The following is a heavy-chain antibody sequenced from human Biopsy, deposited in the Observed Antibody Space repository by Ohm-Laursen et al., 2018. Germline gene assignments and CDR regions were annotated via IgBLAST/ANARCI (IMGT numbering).Heavy chain of an antibody. CDR3: ARGEVTFGELIVSLDS. D-gene: IGHD3-16*02. Sequence: ATVKISCKTSGYNFISYSINWVRQAPGQGLEWMGWIRPLNGDTKYGQKFQDRVTMTTDTSTSTVYMELASLRSDDTAVYYCARGEVTFGELIVSLDSWGQGTLVTVSS. CDR1: GYNFISYS. V-gene: IGHV1-18*01. CDR2: IRPLNGDT. J-gene: IGHJ4*02.